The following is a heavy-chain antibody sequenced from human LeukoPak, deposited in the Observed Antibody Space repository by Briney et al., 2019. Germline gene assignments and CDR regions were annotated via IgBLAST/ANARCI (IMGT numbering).Heavy chain of an antibody. CDR1: GCSISSYY. Sequence: SETLSLTCTVSGCSISSYYWSWIRQPPGKGLEWIGYIYYSGSTNYNPSLKSRVTISVDTSKNQFSLKLSSVTAADTAVYYCARVTAERTTMVRGVVFDYWGRGTLVTVSS. CDR2: IYYSGST. CDR3: ARVTAERTTMVRGVVFDY. D-gene: IGHD3-10*01. V-gene: IGHV4-59*01. J-gene: IGHJ4*02.